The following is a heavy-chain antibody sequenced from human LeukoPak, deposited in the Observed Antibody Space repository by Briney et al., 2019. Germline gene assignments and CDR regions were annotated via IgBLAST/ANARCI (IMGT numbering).Heavy chain of an antibody. Sequence: GGSLRLSCAASGFTFSRYGMHWVRQASGKGLEWVALISYDGSNKYYADSVKGRFTISRDNAKNSLYLQMNTLRAEDTAVYYCVRDLDLGGYSSFEYWGQGTLVTVSS. V-gene: IGHV3-30*03. CDR2: ISYDGSNK. CDR3: VRDLDLGGYSSFEY. D-gene: IGHD4-23*01. CDR1: GFTFSRYG. J-gene: IGHJ4*02.